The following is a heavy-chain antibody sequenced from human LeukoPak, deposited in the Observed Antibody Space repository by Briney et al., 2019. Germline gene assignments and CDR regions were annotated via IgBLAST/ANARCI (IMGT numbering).Heavy chain of an antibody. Sequence: GGSLRLSCAASGFTVSSNYMSWVRQAPGKGLEWVSVIYSGGSTYYAGSVKGRFTISRDNSKNTLYLQMNSLRAEDTAVYYCASRSIYCGGDCYDDAFDIWGQGTMVTVSS. CDR1: GFTVSSNY. CDR2: IYSGGST. D-gene: IGHD2-21*01. CDR3: ASRSIYCGGDCYDDAFDI. V-gene: IGHV3-53*01. J-gene: IGHJ3*02.